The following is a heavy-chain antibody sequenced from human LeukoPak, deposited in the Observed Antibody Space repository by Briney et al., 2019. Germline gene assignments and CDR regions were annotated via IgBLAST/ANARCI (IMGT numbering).Heavy chain of an antibody. CDR1: GGTFSSYA. Sequence: ASVKVSCKASGGTFSSYAISWVRQAPGQGLEWMGGIIPIFGTANYAQKFQGRVTITADESTSTAYMELSSLRSEDTAVYYCARAITSSNWPTGVDDYYYYGMDVWGQGTTVTVSS. CDR3: ARAITSSNWPTGVDDYYYYGMDV. D-gene: IGHD6-13*01. V-gene: IGHV1-69*13. J-gene: IGHJ6*02. CDR2: IIPIFGTA.